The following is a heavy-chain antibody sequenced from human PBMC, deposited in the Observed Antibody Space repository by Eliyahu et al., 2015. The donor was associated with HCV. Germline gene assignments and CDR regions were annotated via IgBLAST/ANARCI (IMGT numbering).Heavy chain of an antibody. Sequence: QLQLQESGPGLVKPSETLSLTCTVSGXSXSSSXYXWGWXRQPPGKGLEWIGSVYYSGSTYYNPSLXXRVTISVDTSKNQFSLKLSSVTAADTAVYYCARGDTEMATIRWGQGTLVTISS. CDR2: VYYSGST. CDR1: GXSXSSSXYX. CDR3: ARGDTEMATIR. D-gene: IGHD5-24*01. J-gene: IGHJ4*02. V-gene: IGHV4-39*01.